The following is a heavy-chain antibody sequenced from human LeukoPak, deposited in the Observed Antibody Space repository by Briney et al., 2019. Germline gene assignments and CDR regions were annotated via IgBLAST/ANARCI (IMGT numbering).Heavy chain of an antibody. V-gene: IGHV1-2*02. CDR3: ARDSFLIPHTPLEHSSGWSGGDAYYFDY. Sequence: GASVKVSCKASGYTFTGYYMHWVRQAPGQGLEWMGWINPNSGGTNYAQKFQGRVTMTRDMSTSTVYMELSSLRSEDTAVYYCARDSFLIPHTPLEHSSGWSGGDAYYFDYWGQGTLVTVSS. CDR1: GYTFTGYY. D-gene: IGHD6-19*01. J-gene: IGHJ4*02. CDR2: INPNSGGT.